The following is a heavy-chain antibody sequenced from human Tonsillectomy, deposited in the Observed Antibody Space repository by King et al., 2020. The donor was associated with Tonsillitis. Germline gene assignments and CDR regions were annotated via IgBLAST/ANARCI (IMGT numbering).Heavy chain of an antibody. CDR3: ARGSSLGTTHSSSSIFGVYYGMDV. V-gene: IGHV4-4*07. CDR2: IYTSGST. CDR1: GGSISSYY. J-gene: IGHJ6*02. Sequence: QLQLQESGPGLVKPSETLSLTCTVSGGSISSYYWSWIRQPAGKGLEWIGRIYTSGSTYYNPSLKSRVTMSVDTSKNQFSLKLSSVTAAATAVYYCARGSSLGTTHSSSSIFGVYYGMDVWGQGTSVTVSS. D-gene: IGHD6-6*01.